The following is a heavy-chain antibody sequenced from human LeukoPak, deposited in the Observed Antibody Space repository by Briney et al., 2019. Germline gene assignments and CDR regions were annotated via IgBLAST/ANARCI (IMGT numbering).Heavy chain of an antibody. J-gene: IGHJ4*02. CDR1: GVSIGRGDYS. V-gene: IGHV4-39*01. Sequence: SETLSPTCTVSGVSIGRGDYSWGWIRQPPGKGLEWIANIHNDGSIYYNASLKSRVIMSVDASKNQFYLKLSSVAAAETAVYYCARRHYYFDYWGQGILVTVSS. CDR3: ARRHYYFDY. CDR2: IHNDGSI.